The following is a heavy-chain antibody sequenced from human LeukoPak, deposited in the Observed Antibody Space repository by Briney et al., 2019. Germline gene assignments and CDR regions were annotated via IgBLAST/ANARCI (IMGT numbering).Heavy chain of an antibody. CDR1: GYTSTSYA. CDR2: INADTGNP. Sequence: GASVKVSCKASGYTSTSYAMNWVRQAPGQGLEWMGWINADTGNPTYAQGFIGRFVFSLDTSVSTAYLQISSLKAEDTAVYYCARGYCSGGSCHTLDYWGQGTLVTVSS. CDR3: ARGYCSGGSCHTLDY. V-gene: IGHV7-4-1*02. D-gene: IGHD2-15*01. J-gene: IGHJ4*02.